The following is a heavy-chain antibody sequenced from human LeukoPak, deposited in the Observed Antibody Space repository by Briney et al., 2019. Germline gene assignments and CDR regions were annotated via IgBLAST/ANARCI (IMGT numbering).Heavy chain of an antibody. CDR2: IYTSGST. J-gene: IGHJ4*02. Sequence: PSETLSLTCTVSRGSIGSYYWSWIRQPPGKGLEWIGYIYTSGSTKYNPSLRSRVTISIDTSKNQFSLKLSSVTAADTAVYYCARSRITAPRGMPDFDYWGQGTMVTVSS. D-gene: IGHD6-6*01. CDR3: ARSRITAPRGMPDFDY. CDR1: RGSIGSYY. V-gene: IGHV4-4*09.